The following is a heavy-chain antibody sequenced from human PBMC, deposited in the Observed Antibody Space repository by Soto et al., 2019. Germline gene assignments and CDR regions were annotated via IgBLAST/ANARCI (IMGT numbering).Heavy chain of an antibody. CDR3: GRAHLGTDRNILEPFDP. Sequence: SQTLTLTCVISGDSVSSNSATWNWIRQSPSRGLEWLGRTYYRSKWYYDYAISVKSRITINPDTSRNLFSLQLSSVIPEDTAVYYCGRAHLGTDRNILEPFDPWGQGTLVTVSS. CDR1: GDSVSSNSAT. CDR2: TYYRSKWYY. D-gene: IGHD1-1*01. V-gene: IGHV6-1*01. J-gene: IGHJ5*02.